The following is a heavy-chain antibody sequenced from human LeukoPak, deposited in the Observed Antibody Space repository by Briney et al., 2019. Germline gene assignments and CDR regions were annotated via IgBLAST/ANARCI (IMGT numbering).Heavy chain of an antibody. D-gene: IGHD3-10*01. Sequence: SETLSLTCTVSGGSISSSSYYWGWIRQPPGKGLEWIGSIYYSGSTYYNPSLKSRVTISVDTSKNQFSLKLSSVTAADTAVYYCARHLRRVTYYFDYWGQGTLVTVSS. CDR3: ARHLRRVTYYFDY. V-gene: IGHV4-39*01. CDR1: GGSISSSSYY. CDR2: IYYSGST. J-gene: IGHJ4*02.